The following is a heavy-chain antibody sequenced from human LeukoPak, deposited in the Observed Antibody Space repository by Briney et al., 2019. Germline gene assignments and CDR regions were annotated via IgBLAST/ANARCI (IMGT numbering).Heavy chain of an antibody. V-gene: IGHV4-39*07. Sequence: SETLSLTCTVSGGSISSSSYYWGWIRQPPGKGLEWIGSIYYSGSTYYNPSLKSRVTISVDTSKNQFSLKLSSVTAADTAVYYCARDFGTMIVVVMGFDYWGQGTLVTVSS. CDR3: ARDFGTMIVVVMGFDY. CDR2: IYYSGST. D-gene: IGHD3-22*01. J-gene: IGHJ4*02. CDR1: GGSISSSSYY.